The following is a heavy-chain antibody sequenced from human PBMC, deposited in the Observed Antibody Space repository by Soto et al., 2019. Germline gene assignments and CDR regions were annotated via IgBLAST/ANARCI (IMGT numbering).Heavy chain of an antibody. V-gene: IGHV3-48*02. J-gene: IGHJ6*02. CDR1: GFTFSSYS. D-gene: IGHD2-15*01. CDR3: AREVESIVVVVAANYYYYGMDV. CDR2: ISSSSSTI. Sequence: EVQLVESGGGLVQPGGSLRLSCAASGFTFSSYSMNWVRQAPGKGLEWVSYISSSSSTIYYADSVKGRFTISRGNAKNSLYLQMNSLRDEDTAVYYCAREVESIVVVVAANYYYYGMDVWGQGTTVTVSS.